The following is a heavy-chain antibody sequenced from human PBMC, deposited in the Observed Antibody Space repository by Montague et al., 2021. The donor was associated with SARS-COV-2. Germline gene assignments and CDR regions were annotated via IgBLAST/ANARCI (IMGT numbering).Heavy chain of an antibody. CDR1: GGSFSNYY. V-gene: IGHV4-34*01. Sequence: SETLSLTCAISGGSFSNYYWSWIRQPPGKGLEWIGEVNQSGTTIYNPSVKSGVTISEDTSKNQLYLRLNSVTAADTAVYYCARGRRAVVVPGVGPAGGAFDIWGQGTMVTVSS. CDR3: ARGRRAVVVPGVGPAGGAFDI. J-gene: IGHJ3*02. CDR2: VNQSGTT. D-gene: IGHD6-19*01.